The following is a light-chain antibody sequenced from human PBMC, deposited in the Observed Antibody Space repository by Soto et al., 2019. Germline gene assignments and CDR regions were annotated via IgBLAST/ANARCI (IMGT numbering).Light chain of an antibody. CDR1: QSVSSSY. V-gene: IGKV3-20*01. CDR3: QPYQSLT. CDR2: GAS. J-gene: IGKJ4*01. Sequence: IVLTQSPTILPLSPGDRASLSYRASQSVSSSYLARYQHKPGQAPRLLIHGASSRVTGIPDRFSGRGSGTDFTLTITRLEPEDFAVYYCQPYQSLTFGGGTKVDI.